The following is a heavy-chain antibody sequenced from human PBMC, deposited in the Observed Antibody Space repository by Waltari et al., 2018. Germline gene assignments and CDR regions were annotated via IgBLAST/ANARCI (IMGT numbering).Heavy chain of an antibody. CDR2: IHYTGNI. Sequence: VQLLESGGGLVQPGGSLRLSCAASGFTFSSYAMSWVRQAPGKGLECIGNIHYTGNIYYNPSLKSRVTISADTSKNQFSLKVTSVTAADTAVYYCARLGHNILTGYGWFDPWGQGTLVTVSS. V-gene: IGHV4-38-2*01. J-gene: IGHJ5*02. CDR3: ARLGHNILTGYGWFDP. D-gene: IGHD3-9*01. CDR1: GFTFSSYA.